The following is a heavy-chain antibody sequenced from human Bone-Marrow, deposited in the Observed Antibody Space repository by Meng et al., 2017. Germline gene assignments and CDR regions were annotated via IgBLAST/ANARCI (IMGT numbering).Heavy chain of an antibody. CDR1: GASFSGYY. CDR2: ISSSSSDI. V-gene: IGHV3-11*06. D-gene: IGHD4-17*01. J-gene: IGHJ4*02. CDR3: VRGDYGNFDC. Sequence: LSLTCAVYGASFSGYYWSWIRQPPGKGLEWVSYISSSSSDIYYADSVKGRFTISRDNAKNSVYLQMNSLRAEDTAVYYCVRGDYGNFDCWAQGTLVTVSS.